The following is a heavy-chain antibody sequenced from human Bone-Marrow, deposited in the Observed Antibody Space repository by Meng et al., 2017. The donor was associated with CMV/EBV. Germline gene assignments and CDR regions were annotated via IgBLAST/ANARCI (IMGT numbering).Heavy chain of an antibody. Sequence: GESLKISCAASGFSFSSYGMSWVRQAPGKGLEWVAVISYDGSNKYYADSVKGRFTISRDNSKNTLYLQMNSLRAEDTAVYYCARDFSGSYYFDYWGQGTLVTVSS. CDR2: ISYDGSNK. CDR3: ARDFSGSYYFDY. V-gene: IGHV3-30*03. D-gene: IGHD1-26*01. J-gene: IGHJ4*02. CDR1: GFSFSSYG.